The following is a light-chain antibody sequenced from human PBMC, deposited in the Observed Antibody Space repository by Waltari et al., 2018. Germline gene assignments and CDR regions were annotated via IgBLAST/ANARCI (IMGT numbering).Light chain of an antibody. J-gene: IGKJ5*01. CDR3: QQSWHLPPT. CDR1: HGISAW. CDR2: GTF. V-gene: IGKV1-39*01. Sequence: IQMTQSPSTLSASIGDRVTITCRASHGISAWLAWYQQKPGKAPNLLIFGTFTLQSGVPSRFSGSASGTNFTLTIDSLQPEDFATYYCQQSWHLPPTFGQGTRLDIK.